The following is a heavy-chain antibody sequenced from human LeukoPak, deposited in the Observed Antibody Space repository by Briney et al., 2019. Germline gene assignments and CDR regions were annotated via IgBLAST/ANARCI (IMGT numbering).Heavy chain of an antibody. CDR3: ARDLREDYYGSGS. V-gene: IGHV1-2*02. Sequence: ASVKVSCKASGYTFTGYYMHWVRQAPGQGLEWMGWISPNSGGTNYAQKFQGRVTMTRDTSTSTVYMELSSLRSEDTAVYYCARDLREDYYGSGSWGQGTLVTVSS. CDR2: ISPNSGGT. D-gene: IGHD3-10*01. J-gene: IGHJ4*02. CDR1: GYTFTGYY.